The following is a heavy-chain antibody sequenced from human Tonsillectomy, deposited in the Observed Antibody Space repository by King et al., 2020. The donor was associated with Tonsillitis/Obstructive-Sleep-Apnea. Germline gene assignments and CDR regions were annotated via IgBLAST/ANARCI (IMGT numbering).Heavy chain of an antibody. CDR2: IYYSGSP. V-gene: IGHV4-39*01. CDR3: ARQASDTYYDFWSGYLDY. Sequence: QLQESGPGLVKPSETLSLTCTVSGGSISSSSYYWGWIRQPPGKGLEWIGSIYYSGSPYYNPSLNSRVTISVDTSKNQFSLKLSSVTAADTAVYYCARQASDTYYDFWSGYLDYWGQGTLVTVSS. D-gene: IGHD3-3*01. CDR1: GGSISSSSYY. J-gene: IGHJ4*02.